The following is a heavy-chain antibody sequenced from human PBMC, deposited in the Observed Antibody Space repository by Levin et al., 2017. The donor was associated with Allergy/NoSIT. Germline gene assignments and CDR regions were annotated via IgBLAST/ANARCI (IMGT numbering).Heavy chain of an antibody. J-gene: IGHJ2*01. D-gene: IGHD2-15*01. V-gene: IGHV4-59*08. CDR3: ARHLQGSCSGGSCCAYWYFDL. CDR1: GGSISNNY. Sequence: SETLSLTCTVSGGSISNNYWSWIRQPPGKGLEWIGYTPYSGSTNYNPSLKSRVTISLDTSKNQFSLRLTSVTAVATAVYFCARHLQGSCSGGSCCAYWYFDLWGRGTLVTVSS. CDR2: TPYSGST.